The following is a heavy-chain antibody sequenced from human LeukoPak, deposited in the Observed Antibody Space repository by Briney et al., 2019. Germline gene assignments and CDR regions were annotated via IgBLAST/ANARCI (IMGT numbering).Heavy chain of an antibody. CDR1: GNYW. V-gene: IGHV3-74*01. D-gene: IGHD2/OR15-2a*01. CDR2: INSDGSWT. CDR3: VSFYETY. J-gene: IGHJ4*02. Sequence: GGSLRLSCAASGNYWMHWVRPAPGKGLVWVSHINSDGSWTSYADSVKGRFTISKDNAKNTVYLQMNSLRAEDTAVYYCVSFYETYWGRGTLVTVSS.